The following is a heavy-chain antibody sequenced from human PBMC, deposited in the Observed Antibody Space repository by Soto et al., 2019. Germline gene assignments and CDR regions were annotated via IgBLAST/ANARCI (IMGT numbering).Heavy chain of an antibody. J-gene: IGHJ5*02. CDR3: ARGESGYSGYANWFDP. Sequence: TLSLTCAVYGGSFSGYYWSWIRQPPGKGLEWIGEINHSGSTNYNPSLKSRVTISVDTSKNQFSLKLSSVTAADTAVYYCARGESGYSGYANWFDPWGQGTLVTVSS. D-gene: IGHD5-12*01. CDR1: GGSFSGYY. V-gene: IGHV4-34*01. CDR2: INHSGST.